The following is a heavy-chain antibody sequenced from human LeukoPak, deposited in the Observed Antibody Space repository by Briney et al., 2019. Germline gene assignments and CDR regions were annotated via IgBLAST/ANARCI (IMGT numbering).Heavy chain of an antibody. D-gene: IGHD2-2*01. V-gene: IGHV4-59*01. J-gene: IGHJ4*02. Sequence: KPSETLSLTCTVSGGSISSYYWSWIRQTPGKGLEWIGYIYYSGSTNYNPSLKSRVTISVDTSKNQFSMKLSSVTAADTAVYYCARVRDCSSSICHYYFDYWGQGTLVTVSS. CDR3: ARVRDCSSSICHYYFDY. CDR1: GGSISSYY. CDR2: IYYSGST.